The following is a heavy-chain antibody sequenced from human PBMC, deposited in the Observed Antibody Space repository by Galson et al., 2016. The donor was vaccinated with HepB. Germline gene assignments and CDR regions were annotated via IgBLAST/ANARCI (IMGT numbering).Heavy chain of an antibody. D-gene: IGHD2-2*01. Sequence: SLRLSCAASGFTFSSYSMHWVRQAPGKGLEYVSGINSNGGRTYYTNPVKGRFTLSRDNSKNTVYLQMSSLRIEDTPVYFCVKEGYQELSDGAFDIWGKGTMVTVSS. V-gene: IGHV3-64D*06. CDR3: VKEGYQELSDGAFDI. CDR1: GFTFSSYS. J-gene: IGHJ3*02. CDR2: INSNGGRT.